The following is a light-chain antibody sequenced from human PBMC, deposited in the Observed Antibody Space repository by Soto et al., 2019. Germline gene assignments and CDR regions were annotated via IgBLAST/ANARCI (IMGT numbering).Light chain of an antibody. V-gene: IGLV3-1*01. CDR1: RLGDKY. J-gene: IGLJ2*01. CDR2: QDN. CDR3: QAWDNSVV. Sequence: SYELSQPPSVSVSPGQTATITCFGDRLGDKYTCWYQQKPGRSPVLVIYQDNKRPSGIPERFSGSNSGNTATLTISGTQAMDEADYYCQAWDNSVVFGGGTQLTVL.